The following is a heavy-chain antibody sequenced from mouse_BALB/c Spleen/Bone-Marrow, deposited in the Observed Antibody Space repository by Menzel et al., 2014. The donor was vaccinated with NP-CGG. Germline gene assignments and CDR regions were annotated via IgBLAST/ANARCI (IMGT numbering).Heavy chain of an antibody. CDR2: IHPNSVNT. J-gene: IGHJ2*01. Sequence: QVQLKQSGSVLVRPGASVQLSCKASGYTFTSSWMHWAKQRPGQGLEWIGEIHPNSVNTNYNEKFKGKATLTVDTSSSTAYVDLSSLTSEDSAVYYCARSGFDYWGQGTTRTVSS. V-gene: IGHV1S130*01. CDR1: GYTFTSSW. D-gene: IGHD3-2*02. CDR3: ARSGFDY.